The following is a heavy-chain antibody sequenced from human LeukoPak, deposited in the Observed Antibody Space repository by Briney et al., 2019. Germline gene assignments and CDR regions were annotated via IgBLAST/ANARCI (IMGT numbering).Heavy chain of an antibody. CDR2: IYYSGST. CDR1: GGSISSSSYY. Sequence: SETLSLTCTVSGGSISSSSYYWGWIRQPPGKGLEWIGSIYYSGSTYCNPSLKSRVTISVDTSKNQFSLKLSSVTAADTAVYYCARRYYGSGSSFDYWGQGTLVTVSS. D-gene: IGHD3-10*01. CDR3: ARRYYGSGSSFDY. V-gene: IGHV4-39*01. J-gene: IGHJ4*02.